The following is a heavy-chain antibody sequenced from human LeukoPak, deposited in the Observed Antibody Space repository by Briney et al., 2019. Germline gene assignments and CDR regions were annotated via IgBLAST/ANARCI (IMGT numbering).Heavy chain of an antibody. Sequence: SETLSLTCTVSGGSISSYYWSWIRQPPGKGLEWIGYIYYSGSTNYNPSFKSRVTISVDTSKNQFSLKLSSVTAADTAVYYCARDRYGYDILTLDDAFDIWGQGTMVTVSS. V-gene: IGHV4-59*01. J-gene: IGHJ3*02. D-gene: IGHD3-9*01. CDR1: GGSISSYY. CDR2: IYYSGST. CDR3: ARDRYGYDILTLDDAFDI.